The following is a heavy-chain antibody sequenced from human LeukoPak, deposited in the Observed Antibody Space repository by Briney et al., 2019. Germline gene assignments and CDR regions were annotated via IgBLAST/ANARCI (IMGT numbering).Heavy chain of an antibody. CDR2: IRYDGSNK. V-gene: IGHV3-30*02. J-gene: IGHJ4*02. D-gene: IGHD6-19*01. Sequence: GVSLRLSCAASGFTFSSYGMHWVRQAPGKGLEWVAFIRYDGSNKYYADSVKGRFTISRDNAKNTLFLQMNGLRAEDTAVYYCARVSLSSGCLSNWGQGALVTVSS. CDR3: ARVSLSSGCLSN. CDR1: GFTFSSYG.